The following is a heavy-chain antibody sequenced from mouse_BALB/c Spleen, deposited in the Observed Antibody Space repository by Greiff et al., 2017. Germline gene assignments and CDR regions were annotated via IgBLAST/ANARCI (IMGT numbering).Heavy chain of an antibody. CDR1: GYTFTSYV. V-gene: IGHV1-14*01. Sequence: EVKLMESGPELVKPGASVKMSCKASGYTFTSYVMHWVKQKPGQGLEWIGYINPYNDGTKYNEKFKGKATLTSDKSSSTAYMELSSLTSEDSAVYYCARWTTDFDYWGQGTTLTVSS. D-gene: IGHD1-1*01. J-gene: IGHJ2*01. CDR3: ARWTTDFDY. CDR2: INPYNDGT.